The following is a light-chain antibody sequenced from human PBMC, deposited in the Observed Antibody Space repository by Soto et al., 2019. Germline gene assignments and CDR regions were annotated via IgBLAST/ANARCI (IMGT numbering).Light chain of an antibody. CDR1: QSVGRN. CDR2: GAS. V-gene: IGKV3-15*01. Sequence: EIVMTQSPATLSVSPLERATLSFMASQSVGRNLAWYQQRPGQAPRLLIYGASTRATGIPARFSGSGSGTEFTLTISSLQSEDFALYYCQQYENWPPLTFGGGTKVDI. J-gene: IGKJ4*01. CDR3: QQYENWPPLT.